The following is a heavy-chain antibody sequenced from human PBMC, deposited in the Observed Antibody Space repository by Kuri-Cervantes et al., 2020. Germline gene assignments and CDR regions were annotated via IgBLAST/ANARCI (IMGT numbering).Heavy chain of an antibody. CDR3: ARDADMLQGFYYYYYMDV. D-gene: IGHD3-16*01. J-gene: IGHJ6*03. Sequence: GESLKISCAASGFTFSSYAMHWVRRAPGKGLEWVAVISYDGSNKYYADSVKGRFTISRDNSKNTLYLQMNSLRAEDTAVYYCARDADMLQGFYYYYYMDVWGKGTTVTVSS. V-gene: IGHV3-30*01. CDR1: GFTFSSYA. CDR2: ISYDGSNK.